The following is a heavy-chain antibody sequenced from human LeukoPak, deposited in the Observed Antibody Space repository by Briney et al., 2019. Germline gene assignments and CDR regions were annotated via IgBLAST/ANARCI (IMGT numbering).Heavy chain of an antibody. CDR2: ISYDGSNK. V-gene: IGHV3-30-3*01. J-gene: IGHJ6*02. CDR1: GFTFSTYS. D-gene: IGHD4-23*01. CDR3: ARDGHDYGGGYYYYGMDV. Sequence: GGSLRLSCAASGFTFSTYSMHWVRQAPGKGLEWVAIISYDGSNKYYADSVKGRFTISRDNSKNTLYLQMSSLRAEDTAVYYCARDGHDYGGGYYYYGMDVWGQGTTVTVSS.